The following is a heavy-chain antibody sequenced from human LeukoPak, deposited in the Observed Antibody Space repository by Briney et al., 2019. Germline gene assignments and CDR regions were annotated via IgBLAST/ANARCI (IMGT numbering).Heavy chain of an antibody. CDR3: VRDNPRQQGFAY. J-gene: IGHJ4*02. CDR2: ITTGDGNT. V-gene: IGHV3-53*01. Sequence: GGSLRLSCAASGFTVSSNYMSWVRQAPGKGLKWVSTITTGDGNTYYADSVKGRFTISRDNAKNSLYLQMNSLRAEDTAVYYCVRDNPRQQGFAYWGQGTLVTVSS. D-gene: IGHD6-13*01. CDR1: GFTVSSNY.